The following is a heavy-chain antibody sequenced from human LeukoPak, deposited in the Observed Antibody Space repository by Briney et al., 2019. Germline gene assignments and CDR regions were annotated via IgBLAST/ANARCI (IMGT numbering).Heavy chain of an antibody. J-gene: IGHJ4*02. CDR2: IYYSGNT. V-gene: IGHV4-59*01. D-gene: IGHD2/OR15-2a*01. CDR1: GGCISSYY. Sequence: SETLCLTCTVSGGCISSYYWSWIRQPPGKGLEWIGYIYYSGNTNYNPSLKSRVTISIDTSKNQFSLKPSSVTAADTAVYYCARYSSTYYFDYWGQGTLVTVSS. CDR3: ARYSSTYYFDY.